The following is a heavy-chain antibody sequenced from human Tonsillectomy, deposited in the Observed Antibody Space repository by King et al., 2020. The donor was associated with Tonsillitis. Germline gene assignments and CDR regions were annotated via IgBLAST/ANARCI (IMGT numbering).Heavy chain of an antibody. J-gene: IGHJ4*02. CDR2: INGDGTST. V-gene: IGHV3-74*01. CDR3: ARAECSGGSCYSG. CDR1: GFTFNSYW. Sequence: VQLVESGGGLVQPGGSLRLSCAASGFTFNSYWMHWVRQAPGKGLVWVSRINGDGTSTSYADSVKGRFTISRDNAKNRLSLHMNSLRAEDTAVYFCARAECSGGSCYSGWGQGTLVTVSS. D-gene: IGHD2-15*01.